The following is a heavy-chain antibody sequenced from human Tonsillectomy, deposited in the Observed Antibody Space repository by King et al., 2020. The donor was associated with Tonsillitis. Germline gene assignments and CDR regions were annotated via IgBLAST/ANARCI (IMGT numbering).Heavy chain of an antibody. CDR3: AKGAEQQLVRWYFDL. J-gene: IGHJ2*01. V-gene: IGHV3-23*04. D-gene: IGHD6-13*01. CDR2: LSGSSERT. Sequence: VQLVESGGGLVQPGGSLRLSCAASGFTFSSYAVSWVRQAPGKGLEWVSSLSGSSERTYYADSVRGRFTLSRDNSINTVYLQMDSLRAEDTAVYYCAKGAEQQLVRWYFDLWGRGTLVSVSS. CDR1: GFTFSSYA.